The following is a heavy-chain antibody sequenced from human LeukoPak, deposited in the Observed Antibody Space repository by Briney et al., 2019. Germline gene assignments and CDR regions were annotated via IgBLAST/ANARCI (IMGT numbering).Heavy chain of an antibody. CDR2: INAANGNT. Sequence: ASVKVSCKASGYTFTTYTIHWVRQAPGQRLECMGWINAANGNTQYSQEFQGRVTITMDTSASTAYMELSSLRSEDMAVYYCARGGGGSYYYFDYWGQGTLVTVSS. J-gene: IGHJ4*02. V-gene: IGHV1-3*03. CDR1: GYTFTTYT. D-gene: IGHD1-26*01. CDR3: ARGGGGSYYYFDY.